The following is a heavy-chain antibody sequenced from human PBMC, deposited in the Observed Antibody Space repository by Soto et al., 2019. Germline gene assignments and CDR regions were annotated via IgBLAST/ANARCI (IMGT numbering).Heavy chain of an antibody. CDR3: ARTRSFTLGFYYDGMDV. Sequence: PGESLKISCHGSGYSFAIYWIGWVRQMPGKDLEWMGIIYPGDSDTRYSPSFQGQVTISADKSLRTAYLQWTSLKASDTALYYCARTRSFTLGFYYDGMDVWGQGTTVTV. CDR1: GYSFAIYW. D-gene: IGHD6-6*01. J-gene: IGHJ6*02. V-gene: IGHV5-51*01. CDR2: IYPGDSDT.